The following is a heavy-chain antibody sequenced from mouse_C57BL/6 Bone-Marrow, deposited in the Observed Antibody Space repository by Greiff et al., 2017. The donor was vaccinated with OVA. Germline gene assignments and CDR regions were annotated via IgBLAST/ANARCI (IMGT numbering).Heavy chain of an antibody. V-gene: IGHV5-6*01. CDR3: ARHWPYDRYYFDY. J-gene: IGHJ2*01. Sequence: EVQLVESGGDLVKPGGSLKLSCAASGFTFSSYGMSWVRQTPDKRLEWVATISSGGSYTYYPDSVKGRFTISRDNAKNTLYLQMSSLKSEDTAMYYCARHWPYDRYYFDYWGQGTTLTVSS. CDR1: GFTFSSYG. D-gene: IGHD2-3*01. CDR2: ISSGGSYT.